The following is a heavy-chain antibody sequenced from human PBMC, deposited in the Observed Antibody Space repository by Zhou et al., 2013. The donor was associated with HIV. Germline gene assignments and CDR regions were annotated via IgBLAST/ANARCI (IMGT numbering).Heavy chain of an antibody. CDR3: ARSLYITMVRGAPRWFDP. Sequence: QVQLVQSGTEMKNPGASVKVSCKASGYAFSSFGISWVRQATGQGLEWMGWMNPNSGNTGFAQKFQGRVTMTRDTSISTAYMELSRLRSDDTAVYYCARSLYITMVRGAPRWFDPWGQGTLVTVSS. CDR1: GYAFSSFG. J-gene: IGHJ5*02. V-gene: IGHV1-8*01. CDR2: MNPNSGNT. D-gene: IGHD3-10*01.